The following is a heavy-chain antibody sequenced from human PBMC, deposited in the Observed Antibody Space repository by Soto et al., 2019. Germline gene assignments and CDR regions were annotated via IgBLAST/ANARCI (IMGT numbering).Heavy chain of an antibody. CDR1: GYTFTSYA. Sequence: ASVKVSCKASGYTFTSYAMHWVRQAPGQRLEWMGWINAGNGNTKYSQKFQGRVTITRDTSASTAYMELSSLRSEDTAVYYCARDKRGYCSSTSCYAGPFDYWGQGTLVTVS. CDR3: ARDKRGYCSSTSCYAGPFDY. J-gene: IGHJ4*02. CDR2: INAGNGNT. V-gene: IGHV1-3*01. D-gene: IGHD2-2*01.